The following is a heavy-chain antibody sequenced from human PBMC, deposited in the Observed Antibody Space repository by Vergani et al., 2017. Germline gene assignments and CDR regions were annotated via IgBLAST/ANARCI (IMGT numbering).Heavy chain of an antibody. D-gene: IGHD3-3*01. Sequence: QVQLVESGGGLVKPGGSLRLSCAASGFTFSDYYMSWIRQPPGKGLEWVSYISSSGSTIYYADSVKGRFTISRDNARNSLYLQMNSLRAEDTAVYYCAGGRITIFGVVIPFDYWGQGTLVTVSS. CDR1: GFTFSDYY. CDR3: AGGRITIFGVVIPFDY. V-gene: IGHV3-11*01. J-gene: IGHJ4*02. CDR2: ISSSGSTI.